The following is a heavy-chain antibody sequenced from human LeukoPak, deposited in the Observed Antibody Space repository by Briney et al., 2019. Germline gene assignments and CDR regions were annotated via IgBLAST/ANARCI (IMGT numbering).Heavy chain of an antibody. J-gene: IGHJ1*01. CDR1: GFTFSSYA. V-gene: IGHV3-23*01. CDR2: ISGSGGST. D-gene: IGHD1-26*01. CDR3: AKVFEGATEYFQH. Sequence: GGSPRLSCAASGFTFSSYAMSWVRQAPGKGLEWVSAISGSGGSTYYADSVKGRFTISRGNSKNTLYLQMNSLRAEDTAVYYCAKVFEGATEYFQHWGQGTLVTVSS.